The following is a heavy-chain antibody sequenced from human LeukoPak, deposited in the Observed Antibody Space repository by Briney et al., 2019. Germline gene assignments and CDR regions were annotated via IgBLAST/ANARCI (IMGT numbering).Heavy chain of an antibody. CDR1: GFTFSSYG. CDR3: AKGLLHPSSYYYYGMDV. V-gene: IGHV3-30*18. CDR2: ISYDGSNK. Sequence: GGSLRLSCAASGFTFSSYGMHWVRQAPGKGLERVAVISYDGSNKYYADSVKGRFTISRDNSKNTLYLQMNSLRAEDTAVYYCAKGLLHPSSYYYYGMDVWGQGTTVTVSS. J-gene: IGHJ6*02. D-gene: IGHD2-15*01.